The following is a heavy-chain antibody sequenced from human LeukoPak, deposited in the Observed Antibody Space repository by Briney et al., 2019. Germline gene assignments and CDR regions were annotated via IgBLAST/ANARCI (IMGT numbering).Heavy chain of an antibody. D-gene: IGHD5-12*01. CDR3: ARDQSGYDFGFDY. Sequence: GGSLRLSCAASGFTFSSNGMHWVRQAPGKGLEWVAVIWYDGSNKYYADSVKGRFTISRDNSKSTLYLQMNSLRAEDTAVYYCARDQSGYDFGFDYWGQGTLVTASS. CDR2: IWYDGSNK. J-gene: IGHJ4*02. V-gene: IGHV3-33*01. CDR1: GFTFSSNG.